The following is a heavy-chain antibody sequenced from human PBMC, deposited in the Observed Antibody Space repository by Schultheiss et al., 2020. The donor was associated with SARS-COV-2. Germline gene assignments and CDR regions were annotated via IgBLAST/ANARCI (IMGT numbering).Heavy chain of an antibody. CDR2: IYSGGST. D-gene: IGHD5-12*01. CDR3: AREGGWIDAFDI. V-gene: IGHV3-53*01. J-gene: IGHJ3*02. Sequence: SCKASGFTFSGYAMSWVRQAPGKGLEWVSVIYSGGSTYYADSVKGRFTISRDNSKNTLYLQMNSLRAEDTAVYYCAREGGWIDAFDIWGQGTMVTVSS. CDR1: GFTFSGYA.